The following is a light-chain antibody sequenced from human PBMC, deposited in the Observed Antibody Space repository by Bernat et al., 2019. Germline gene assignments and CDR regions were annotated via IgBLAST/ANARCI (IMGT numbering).Light chain of an antibody. CDR2: DVR. CDR1: SSDVGGYNY. CDR3: SSYTSSSTLV. Sequence: QSALTQPASVSGSPGQSITISCTGTSSDVGGYNYVSWYQQHPGRAPKLMIYDVRDRPSGISNRFSGSKSGNTASLTISGLLAEDEVDYYCSSYTSSSTLVFGGGTGLTVL. J-gene: IGLJ3*02. V-gene: IGLV2-14*03.